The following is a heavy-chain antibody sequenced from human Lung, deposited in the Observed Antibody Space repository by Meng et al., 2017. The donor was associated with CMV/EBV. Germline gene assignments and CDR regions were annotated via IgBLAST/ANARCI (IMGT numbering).Heavy chain of an antibody. CDR2: ISQDGSKD. V-gene: IGHV3-30-3*01. D-gene: IGHD2-8*02. CDR3: ARLYCTGLTCFLDY. Sequence: GESXKISCEGSGFSFQNYALHWVRQTPGEGLEWVAVISQDGSKDYYGDSVKGRFRVSRDDSKATVYLHMNSLTVDDTSIYYCARLYCTGLTCFLDYWGQGSRVTVAS. CDR1: GFSFQNYA. J-gene: IGHJ4*02.